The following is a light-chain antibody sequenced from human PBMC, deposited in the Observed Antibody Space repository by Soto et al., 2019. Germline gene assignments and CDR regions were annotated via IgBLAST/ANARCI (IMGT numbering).Light chain of an antibody. J-gene: IGLJ2*01. CDR2: EDN. CDR3: QSYDSSTHVV. Sequence: NFMLTQPHSVSESPGKTVTISCTRSSGSIASNYVQWYQQRPGSAPTTVIYEDNQRPSEVPDRFSGSIDSSSNSASLTISGLKTEDEADYYCQSYDSSTHVVFGGGTKLTVL. CDR1: SGSIASNY. V-gene: IGLV6-57*04.